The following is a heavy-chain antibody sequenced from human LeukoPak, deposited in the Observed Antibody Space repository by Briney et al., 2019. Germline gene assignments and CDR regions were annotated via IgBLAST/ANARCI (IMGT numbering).Heavy chain of an antibody. CDR2: ISGSGGST. CDR1: GFTFSNYA. J-gene: IGHJ4*02. V-gene: IGHV3-23*01. D-gene: IGHD1-26*01. CDR3: AKDDGSYYRGFDY. Sequence: PGGSLRLSCAASGFTFSNYAMSWVRQAPGKGLEWVSAISGSGGSTYYADSVKGRFTISRDNSKNALYLQMNSLRAEDTAVYYCAKDDGSYYRGFDYWGQGTLVTVSS.